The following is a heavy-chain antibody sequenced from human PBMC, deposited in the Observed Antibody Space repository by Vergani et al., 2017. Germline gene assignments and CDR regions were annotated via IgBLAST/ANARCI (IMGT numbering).Heavy chain of an antibody. V-gene: IGHV4-61*02. CDR3: ARVMYRDEASTGYRLEGMDI. J-gene: IGHJ6*02. Sequence: QVQLQESGPRLVRASQTLSLTCTVSGGSINTGAYYWSWIRQPAGKGLEWIGRVYTSGMTNYNPSLKSRVTILVDRSKSQLSLKLTSVTAGDTAVYFCARVMYRDEASTGYRLEGMDIWGQGTTVTISS. CDR1: GGSINTGAYY. CDR2: VYTSGMT. D-gene: IGHD3-9*01.